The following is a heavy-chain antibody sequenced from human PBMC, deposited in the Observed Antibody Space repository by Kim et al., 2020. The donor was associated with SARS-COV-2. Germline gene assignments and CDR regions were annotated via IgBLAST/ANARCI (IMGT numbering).Heavy chain of an antibody. CDR2: IYGGSGDT. D-gene: IGHD3-10*01. CDR1: GYTFSNFA. V-gene: IGHV1-3*01. J-gene: IGHJ4*02. Sequence: ASVKVSCKASGYTFSNFALHWVRQAPGQRPEWMGWIYGGSGDTAYSQNFQGRITITRDSSAGTAYMELSGLTSDDTAVYYCARGGHQVSGPYSPPFGHWGQGTLVSVSS. CDR3: ARGGHQVSGPYSPPFGH.